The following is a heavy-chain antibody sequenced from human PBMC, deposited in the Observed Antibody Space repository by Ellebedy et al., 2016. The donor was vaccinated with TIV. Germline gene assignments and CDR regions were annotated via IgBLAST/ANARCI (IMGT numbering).Heavy chain of an antibody. CDR3: TKRGVGWAAFDI. CDR2: ISSTGSTI. D-gene: IGHD6-19*01. CDR1: GFTFSSYS. V-gene: IGHV3-48*01. Sequence: PGGSLRLSCEASGFTFSSYSMNWVRLAPGKGLEWVSYISSTGSTIYYADYVQGRFTISRDNAQDSLYLQMNSLRAEDTAVYYCTKRGVGWAAFDIWGPGTMVTVSS. J-gene: IGHJ3*02.